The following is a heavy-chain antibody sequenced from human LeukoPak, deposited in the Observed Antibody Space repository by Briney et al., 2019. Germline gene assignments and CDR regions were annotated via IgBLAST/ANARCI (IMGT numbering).Heavy chain of an antibody. J-gene: IGHJ5*02. CDR1: GFTFSDYY. CDR3: AKATGTPPGGFDP. V-gene: IGHV3-11*01. D-gene: IGHD1-1*01. CDR2: ISSSGSTI. Sequence: GSLLLSCAASGFTFSDYYMSWIRQAPGKGLEGVSYISSSGSTIYYADSVKGRFTISRDNAKNSLYLQMNSLRAEDTAVYYCAKATGTPPGGFDPWGQGTLVTVSS.